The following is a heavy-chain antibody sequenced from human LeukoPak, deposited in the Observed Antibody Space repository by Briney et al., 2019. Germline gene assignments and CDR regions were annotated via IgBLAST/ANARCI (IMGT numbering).Heavy chain of an antibody. Sequence: GGSLRLSCAASGFTFSDYYMSWIRQAPGKGLEWVSYISSSGSAIYYADSVKGRFTISRDNAKNSLYLQMNSLRAEDTAVYYCARDGYDYVWGSYRPVDYWGQGTLVTVSS. D-gene: IGHD3-16*02. CDR2: ISSSGSAI. J-gene: IGHJ4*02. V-gene: IGHV3-11*01. CDR3: ARDGYDYVWGSYRPVDY. CDR1: GFTFSDYY.